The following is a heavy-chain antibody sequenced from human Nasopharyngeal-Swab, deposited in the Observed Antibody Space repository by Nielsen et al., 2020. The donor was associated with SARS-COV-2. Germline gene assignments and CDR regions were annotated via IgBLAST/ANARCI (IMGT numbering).Heavy chain of an antibody. CDR3: ARATRDDAFDI. CDR2: IDPSDSYT. CDR1: GYSFTSYW. V-gene: IGHV5-10-1*01. J-gene: IGHJ3*02. D-gene: IGHD2-2*01. Sequence: GASLKISCKGSGYSFTSYWISWVRQMPGKGLEWMGRIDPSDSYTNYSPSFQGHVTISADKSISTAYLQWSSLKALDTAMYYCARATRDDAFDIWGQGTMVTVSS.